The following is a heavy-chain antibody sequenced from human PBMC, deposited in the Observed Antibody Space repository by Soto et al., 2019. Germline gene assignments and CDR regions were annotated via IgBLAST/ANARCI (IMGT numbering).Heavy chain of an antibody. CDR1: GFTVSNNY. J-gene: IGHJ4*02. CDR3: AAYSHKGY. V-gene: IGHV3-66*01. D-gene: IGHD3-16*01. Sequence: EEQLVKPGGDLFQPGGSLRLPCAASGFTVSNNYMSWVRQAPGKGLEWVSLIYSGGSTYYADSVKGRFTISRDSSKNTLYLQMNSLRAEDTAMYYCAAYSHKGYWGQGTLVTVSS. CDR2: IYSGGST.